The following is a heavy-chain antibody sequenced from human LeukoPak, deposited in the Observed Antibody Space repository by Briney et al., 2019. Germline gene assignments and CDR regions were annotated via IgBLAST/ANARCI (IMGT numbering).Heavy chain of an antibody. J-gene: IGHJ5*02. CDR2: MNPNSGNT. Sequence: ASVKVSCKASGYTFTSYDINWVRQATGQGLEWMGWMNPNSGNTGYAQKFQGRVTMTRNTSISTAYMELSSLRSEDTAMYYCARGGAARPKTNWFDPWGQGTLVTVSS. CDR3: ARGGAARPKTNWFDP. V-gene: IGHV1-8*01. D-gene: IGHD6-6*01. CDR1: GYTFTSYD.